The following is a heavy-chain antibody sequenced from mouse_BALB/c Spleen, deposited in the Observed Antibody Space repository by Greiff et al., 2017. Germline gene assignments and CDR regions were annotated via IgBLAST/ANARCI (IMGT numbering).Heavy chain of an antibody. Sequence: QVQLQQPGAELVKPGASVKMSCKASGYTFTSFWMHWVKQRPGQGLEWIGVIDPSDSYTSYNQKFKGKATLTVDTSSSTAYMQLSSLTSEDSAVYYCTRQAARATYWFAYWGQGTLVTVSA. J-gene: IGHJ3*01. V-gene: IGHV1S127*01. D-gene: IGHD3-1*01. CDR1: GYTFTSFW. CDR2: IDPSDSYT. CDR3: TRQAARATYWFAY.